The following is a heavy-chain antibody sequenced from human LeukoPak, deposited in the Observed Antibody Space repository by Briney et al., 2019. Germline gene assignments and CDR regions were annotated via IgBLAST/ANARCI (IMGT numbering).Heavy chain of an antibody. Sequence: GRSLRLSCAASGFTFSSYGMHWVRQAPGKGLEWVAVIWYDGSNKYYADSVKGRFTISRDNSKNTLYLQMNSLRAEDTAVYYCAKLDVYDILTGYYKGIEYWGQGTLVTVSS. CDR1: GFTFSSYG. D-gene: IGHD3-9*01. J-gene: IGHJ4*02. CDR2: IWYDGSNK. V-gene: IGHV3-33*06. CDR3: AKLDVYDILTGYYKGIEY.